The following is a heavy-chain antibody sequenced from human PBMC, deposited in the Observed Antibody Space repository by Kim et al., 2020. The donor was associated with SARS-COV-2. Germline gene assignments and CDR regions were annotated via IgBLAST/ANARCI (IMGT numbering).Heavy chain of an antibody. CDR3: ARNGMDV. V-gene: IGHV1-46*01. CDR2: SGGST. J-gene: IGHJ6*02. Sequence: SGGSTSYAQKCQGRVTMTRDTSTSTVYMELSSLRSEDTAVYYCARNGMDVWGQGTTVTVSS.